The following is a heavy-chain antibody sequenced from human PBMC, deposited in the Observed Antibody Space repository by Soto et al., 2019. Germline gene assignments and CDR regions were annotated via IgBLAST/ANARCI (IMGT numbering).Heavy chain of an antibody. CDR1: GGTFSSYA. V-gene: IGHV1-69*06. CDR3: AREQGTAMVTFWFDP. CDR2: IIPIFGTA. D-gene: IGHD5-18*01. Sequence: SVKVSCKASGGTFSSYAISWVRQAPGQGLEWMGGIIPIFGTANYAQKFQGRVTITADKSTSTAYMELSSLRSEDTAVYYCAREQGTAMVTFWFDPWGQGTLVTVSS. J-gene: IGHJ5*02.